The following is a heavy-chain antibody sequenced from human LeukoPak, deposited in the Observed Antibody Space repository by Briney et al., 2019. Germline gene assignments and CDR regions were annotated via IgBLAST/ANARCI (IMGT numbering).Heavy chain of an antibody. CDR1: GFTFSFYW. V-gene: IGHV3-7*03. CDR3: AKDGDYGDYRYWYFDL. D-gene: IGHD4-17*01. Sequence: GGSLRLSCGASGFTFSFYWMTWVRQAPGKGLEWVANIKQDGSEKYYLESVKGRFTISRDNARNSLYLQVNSLRAEDTAVYYCAKDGDYGDYRYWYFDLWGRGTLVTVSS. J-gene: IGHJ2*01. CDR2: IKQDGSEK.